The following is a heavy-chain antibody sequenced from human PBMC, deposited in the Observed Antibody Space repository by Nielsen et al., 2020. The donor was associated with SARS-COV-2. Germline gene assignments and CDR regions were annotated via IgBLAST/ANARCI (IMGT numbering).Heavy chain of an antibody. D-gene: IGHD2-15*01. Sequence: ASVKVSCKASGGTFSSYTISWVRQAHAQGLEWMGRMCPSDGSISYAEKLQGRVTMTTDTSTSTAYMELRSLRSDDTAVYYCAREEGILYLDVWGQGTTVTVSS. CDR3: AREEGILYLDV. J-gene: IGHJ6*02. CDR2: MCPSDGSI. CDR1: GGTFSSYT. V-gene: IGHV1-18*01.